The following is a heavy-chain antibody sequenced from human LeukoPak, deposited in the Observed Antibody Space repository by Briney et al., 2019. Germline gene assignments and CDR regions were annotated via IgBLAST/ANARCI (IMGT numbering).Heavy chain of an antibody. D-gene: IGHD1-26*01. CDR2: IYHSGST. J-gene: IGHJ4*02. Sequence: PSETLSLTCTVSGGSISSSSYYWGWIRQPPRKGLEWIGSIYHSGSTYDNPSLKSRVTTSVDTSMNQFSLKLSSVTAADTAVYYCAGTHKGSYYDYWGQGTLVTVSS. CDR3: AGTHKGSYYDY. CDR1: GGSISSSSYY. V-gene: IGHV4-39*07.